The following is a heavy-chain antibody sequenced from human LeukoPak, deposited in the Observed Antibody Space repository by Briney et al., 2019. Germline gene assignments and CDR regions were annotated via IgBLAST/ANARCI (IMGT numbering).Heavy chain of an antibody. V-gene: IGHV3-7*03. CDR1: GFTFSNYW. CDR3: ARGGGLDV. Sequence: GGSLRLSCAASGFTFSNYWMSWVRQAPGKGLEWVASINHNGNVNYYVDSVKGRFTISRDNAKNSLYLQMSNLRAEDMAVYFCARGGGLDVWGQGATVTVSS. D-gene: IGHD3-16*01. J-gene: IGHJ6*02. CDR2: INHNGNVN.